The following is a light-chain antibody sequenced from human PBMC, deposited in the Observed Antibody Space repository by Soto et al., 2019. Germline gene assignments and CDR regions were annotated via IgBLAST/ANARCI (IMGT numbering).Light chain of an antibody. CDR2: AAS. J-gene: IGKJ4*01. V-gene: IGKV1-27*01. Sequence: DIQMTQSPSSLSASVGDRVTITCRASQDINNYLAWYQQKAGKVPKVLIYAASTLQQGVPSRFSGSGSGTDFTLTISSLQPEDVATYYCQKYNSAPLTFGGGTKVEIK. CDR3: QKYNSAPLT. CDR1: QDINNY.